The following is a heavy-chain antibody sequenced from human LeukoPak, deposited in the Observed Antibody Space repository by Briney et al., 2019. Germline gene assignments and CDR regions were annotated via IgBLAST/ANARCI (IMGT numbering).Heavy chain of an antibody. Sequence: PGGSLRLSCAASGFTFSSYAMSWVRQAPGKGLEWVSAISGSGGSTYYADSVKGRFTISRDNSKNTLYLQMNSLRAEDTAVYYCAKDTPAVLNYDFWSGRDAFDIWGQGTMVTVSS. CDR1: GFTFSSYA. J-gene: IGHJ3*02. D-gene: IGHD3-3*01. CDR2: ISGSGGST. V-gene: IGHV3-23*01. CDR3: AKDTPAVLNYDFWSGRDAFDI.